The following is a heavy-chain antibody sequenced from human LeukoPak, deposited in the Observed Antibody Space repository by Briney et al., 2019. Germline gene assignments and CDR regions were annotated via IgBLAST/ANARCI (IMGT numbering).Heavy chain of an antibody. D-gene: IGHD3-10*01. Sequence: PGGSLRLSCAASGFTVSSKYMSWVRQAPGKGLEWVALITYDGYYKYYSDSVKGRFTISSDTSKNTLYLQMNSLRAEDTAVYYCARDLSPVVRASPMGYWGQGTLVTVSS. V-gene: IGHV3-30*03. CDR1: GFTVSSKY. CDR2: ITYDGYYK. CDR3: ARDLSPVVRASPMGY. J-gene: IGHJ4*02.